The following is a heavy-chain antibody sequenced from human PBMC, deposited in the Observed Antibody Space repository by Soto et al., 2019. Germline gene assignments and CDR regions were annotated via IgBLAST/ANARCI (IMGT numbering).Heavy chain of an antibody. J-gene: IGHJ4*02. D-gene: IGHD2-15*01. CDR2: TYYRSKWDN. Sequence: SQTLSLTFAISGDSVSSNYVTWNLIRQSPSRGLEWLGRTYYRSKWDNDYRMSVKSRISINPDTSKNQFSLQLNSVSPEDTAVYYCARATSGRFDYWGQGTLVTVSS. CDR1: GDSVSSNYVT. CDR3: ARATSGRFDY. V-gene: IGHV6-1*01.